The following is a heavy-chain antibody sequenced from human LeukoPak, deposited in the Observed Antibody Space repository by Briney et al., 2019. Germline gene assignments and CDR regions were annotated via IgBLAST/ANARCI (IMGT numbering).Heavy chain of an antibody. CDR3: ARGRSMLYYYYYMDV. CDR1: GGTFSSYA. Sequence: ASVKVSCKASGGTFSSYAISWVRQAPGQGLEWMGGIIPIFGTANYAQKFQGRVTITADKSTSTAYMELSSLRSEDTAVYYCARGRSMLYYYYYMDVWGKGTTVTVSS. D-gene: IGHD6-13*01. V-gene: IGHV1-69*06. CDR2: IIPIFGTA. J-gene: IGHJ6*03.